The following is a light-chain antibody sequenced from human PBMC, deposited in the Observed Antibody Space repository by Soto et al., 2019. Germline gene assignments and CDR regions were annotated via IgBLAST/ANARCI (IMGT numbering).Light chain of an antibody. CDR2: AAS. CDR1: QTISSY. J-gene: IGKJ1*01. V-gene: IGKV1-39*01. Sequence: DIQMAQSLSFLSASVGDEVTITCRASQTISSYLNWFQQRPGKAPKLLIYAASSLQSGVPSRFSGSGSGTDFTLTISSLQPEDFATYYCQQSYSTSWTFGQGTKVDIK. CDR3: QQSYSTSWT.